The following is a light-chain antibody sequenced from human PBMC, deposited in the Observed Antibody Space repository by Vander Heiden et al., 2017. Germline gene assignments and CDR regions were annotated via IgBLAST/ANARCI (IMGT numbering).Light chain of an antibody. Sequence: DIVMNQSPDSLAVSLGERASINCKSSQSVLYSSNNKNYLACYQQKPGQPPKLLIYWASTRESGVPDRCSGSGSGTDFTLTSSSLQAEDVAVYYCQQYYSTPPYTFGQGTKLEIK. J-gene: IGKJ2*01. CDR1: QSVLYSSNNKNY. V-gene: IGKV4-1*01. CDR2: WAS. CDR3: QQYYSTPPYT.